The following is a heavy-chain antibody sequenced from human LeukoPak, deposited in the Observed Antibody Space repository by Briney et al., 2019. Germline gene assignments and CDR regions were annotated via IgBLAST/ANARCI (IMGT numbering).Heavy chain of an antibody. V-gene: IGHV4-34*01. CDR2: INHSGST. D-gene: IGHD4-17*01. J-gene: IGHJ4*02. Sequence: SETLSLTCTVSGGSISSYYWSWIRQPPGKGLEWIGEINHSGSTNYNPSLKSRVTISVDTSKNQFSLKLSSVTAADTAVYYCARLAVTTSPGYWGQGTLVTVSS. CDR1: GGSISSYY. CDR3: ARLAVTTSPGY.